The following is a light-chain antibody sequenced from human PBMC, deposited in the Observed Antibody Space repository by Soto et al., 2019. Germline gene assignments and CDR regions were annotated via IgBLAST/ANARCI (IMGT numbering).Light chain of an antibody. CDR1: QGIRDA. CDR3: LQHNSYPQT. J-gene: IGKJ1*01. V-gene: IGKV1-17*01. Sequence: DIQMTQSPSSLSASVGDRVTITCRASQGIRDALGWYQQKPGKAPKRLIYAASSLQSGVPSRFGGSGSRTELTLTISSLQPEDFATHYCLQHNSYPQTFGQGNKVEIK. CDR2: AAS.